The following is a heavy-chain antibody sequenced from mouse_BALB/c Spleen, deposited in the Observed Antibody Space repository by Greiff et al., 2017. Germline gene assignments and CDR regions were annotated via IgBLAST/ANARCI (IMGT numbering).Heavy chain of an antibody. Sequence: QVQLKESGPGLVAPSQSLSITCTVPGFSLTGYGVNWVRQPPGKGLEWLGMIWGDGSTDYNSALKSRLSISKDNSKSQVFLKMNSLQTDDTARYYCARDSPYDGYYVSYAMDYWGQGTSVTVSS. D-gene: IGHD2-3*01. CDR3: ARDSPYDGYYVSYAMDY. V-gene: IGHV2-6-7*01. CDR2: IWGDGST. J-gene: IGHJ4*01. CDR1: GFSLTGYG.